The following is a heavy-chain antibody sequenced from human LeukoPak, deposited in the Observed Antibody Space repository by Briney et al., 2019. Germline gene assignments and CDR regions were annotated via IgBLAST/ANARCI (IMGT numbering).Heavy chain of an antibody. CDR1: GFTFSNYW. Sequence: PGGSLRLSCAASGFTFSNYWMTWVRQAPGKGLEWVADIKQDGSEKLYAKSVRGRFTVSRDNAKMLLFLQLNSLRAEDTAVYYCARDNGVVHGVYYMDVWGKGTTVTVS. CDR3: ARDNGVVHGVYYMDV. V-gene: IGHV3-7*01. J-gene: IGHJ6*03. CDR2: IKQDGSEK. D-gene: IGHD3-3*01.